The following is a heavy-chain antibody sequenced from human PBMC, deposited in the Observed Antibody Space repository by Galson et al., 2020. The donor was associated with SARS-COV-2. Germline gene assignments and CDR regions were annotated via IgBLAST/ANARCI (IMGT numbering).Heavy chain of an antibody. CDR1: GGTFSSYA. D-gene: IGHD3-16*02. Sequence: SVKVSCKASGGTFSSYAISWVRQAPGQGLEWMGGLIPIFGTANYAQKFQGRVTLTADESTSTAYMELSSLRSEDTAVYYCAADSDLIRKYDYVWGSYRYHWFDPWGQGTLVTVSS. CDR2: LIPIFGTA. CDR3: AADSDLIRKYDYVWGSYRYHWFDP. V-gene: IGHV1-69*13. J-gene: IGHJ5*02.